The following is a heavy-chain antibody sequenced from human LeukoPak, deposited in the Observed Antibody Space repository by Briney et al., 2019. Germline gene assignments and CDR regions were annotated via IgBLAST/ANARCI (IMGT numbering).Heavy chain of an antibody. V-gene: IGHV3-74*01. J-gene: IGHJ4*02. D-gene: IGHD3-3*01. CDR3: ARDDPTLFWSGSPFY. Sequence: GSLRLSCAASGFTFSYYWVHRVRQAPGKGLVWVSHINADEDRAAYADSVKGRFTISRDNAKNSLYLQMNSLRAEDTAVYYCARDDPTLFWSGSPFYWGQGTLVTVSS. CDR2: INADEDRA. CDR1: GFTFSYYW.